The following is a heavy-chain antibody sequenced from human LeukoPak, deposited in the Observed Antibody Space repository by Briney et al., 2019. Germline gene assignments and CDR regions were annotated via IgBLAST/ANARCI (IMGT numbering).Heavy chain of an antibody. CDR2: IYHSGST. J-gene: IGHJ4*02. Sequence: SETLSLTCAVSGYSISSGYYWGWIRQPPGKGLEWIGSIYHSGSTYYNPSLKSRVTISVDTSKNQFSLKLSSVTAADTAVYYCGRVDYILDYWGQGTLVTVSS. CDR3: GRVDYILDY. V-gene: IGHV4-38-2*01. CDR1: GYSISSGYY. D-gene: IGHD4-11*01.